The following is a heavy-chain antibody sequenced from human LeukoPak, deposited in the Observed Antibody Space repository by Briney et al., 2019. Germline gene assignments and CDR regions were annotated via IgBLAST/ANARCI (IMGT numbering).Heavy chain of an antibody. Sequence: SETLSLTCAVSGGSLSSTNWWSWVRQPPGKGLEWIGEIYHSGSTNYNPSLKSRLTISLDKSKNQFSLKLSSVTAADTAVYYCARPRLRYFDWSYDYWGQGTLVTVSS. V-gene: IGHV4-4*02. D-gene: IGHD3-9*01. J-gene: IGHJ4*02. CDR1: GGSLSSTNW. CDR2: IYHSGST. CDR3: ARPRLRYFDWSYDY.